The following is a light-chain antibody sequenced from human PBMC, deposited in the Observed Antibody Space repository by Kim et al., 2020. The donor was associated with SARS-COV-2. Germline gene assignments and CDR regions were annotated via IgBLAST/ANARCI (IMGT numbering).Light chain of an antibody. J-gene: IGLJ7*01. V-gene: IGLV1-51*01. CDR1: SSNIGNNY. Sequence: GQKLTISCSGSSSNIGNNYVSWYQQLPGAAPKLLIFDNNERPSGIPARFSGSKSGTSATLDITGLQTGDEADYYCGTWDSSLSAAVFGGGTQLTVL. CDR3: GTWDSSLSAAV. CDR2: DNN.